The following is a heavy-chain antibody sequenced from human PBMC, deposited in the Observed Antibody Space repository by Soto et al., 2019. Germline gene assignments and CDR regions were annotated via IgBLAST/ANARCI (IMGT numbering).Heavy chain of an antibody. CDR1: DGSVSPYS. J-gene: IGHJ6*02. CDR3: AREAGAGYYGLDV. CDR2: IHYSANT. D-gene: IGHD3-10*01. Sequence: PETLFLTCTVTDGSVSPYSWTWIRPPPGKGLEWIGYIHYSANTDYNPSLKSRVTISVDTSKNQFSLNLASVTAADTAVYYCAREAGAGYYGLDVWGQGTTVTVSS. V-gene: IGHV4-59*02.